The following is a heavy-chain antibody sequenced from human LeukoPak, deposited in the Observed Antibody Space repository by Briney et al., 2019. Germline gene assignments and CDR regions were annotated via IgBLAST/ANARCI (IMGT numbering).Heavy chain of an antibody. D-gene: IGHD2-15*01. CDR2: ISSSSSYI. CDR1: GFAFSSYS. CDR3: ANEYTAATFDY. Sequence: GGSLRLSCSASGFAFSSYSMNWVRQAPGKGLEWVSSISSSSSYIYYADSVKGRFTISRDNAKNSLYLQMNSLRAEDTAVYYCANEYTAATFDYWGQGTLVTVSS. J-gene: IGHJ4*02. V-gene: IGHV3-21*01.